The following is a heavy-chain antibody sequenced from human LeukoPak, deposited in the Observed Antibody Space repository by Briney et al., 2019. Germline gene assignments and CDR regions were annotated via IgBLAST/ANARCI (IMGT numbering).Heavy chain of an antibody. J-gene: IGHJ6*02. CDR1: GFTFSSYG. CDR2: ISYDGSNK. D-gene: IGHD3-3*01. Sequence: GGSLRLSCAASGFTFSSYGMHWVRQAPGNGLEWVAVISYDGSNKYYADSVKGRFTISRDNSKNTLYLQMNSLRAEDTAVYYCAKDRGPYYDFWSGYYGSDVWGQGTTVTVSS. CDR3: AKDRGPYYDFWSGYYGSDV. V-gene: IGHV3-30*18.